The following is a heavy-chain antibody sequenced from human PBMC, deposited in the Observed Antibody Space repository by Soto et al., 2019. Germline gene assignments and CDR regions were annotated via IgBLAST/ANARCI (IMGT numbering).Heavy chain of an antibody. J-gene: IGHJ5*02. Sequence: QLQLQESGSGLVKPSQTLSLTCAVSGGSISSGNSYAWSWIRQPPGKGLEWIGSISHTGRTSYNPSLKGRVTMSVDKSKNQFYLELSSVTAADMAVYYCARAVAPYLGTWFDPWGQGSLVIVSS. CDR2: ISHTGRT. V-gene: IGHV4-30-2*01. CDR3: ARAVAPYLGTWFDP. D-gene: IGHD3-16*01. CDR1: GGSISSGNSYA.